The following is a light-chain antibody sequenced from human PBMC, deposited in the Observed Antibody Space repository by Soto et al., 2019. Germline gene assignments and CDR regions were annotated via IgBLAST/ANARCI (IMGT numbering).Light chain of an antibody. V-gene: IGKV1-39*01. Sequence: DIQMTQSPSSLSASVGDRVTITCRASQRISGYLNWFQQRPGKAPKLLIYAASHLQSGVPSRFSGGGSGTDFILTISSLQPEDFATYYCQQSYDFPLTFGQGTRLDIK. J-gene: IGKJ5*01. CDR3: QQSYDFPLT. CDR1: QRISGY. CDR2: AAS.